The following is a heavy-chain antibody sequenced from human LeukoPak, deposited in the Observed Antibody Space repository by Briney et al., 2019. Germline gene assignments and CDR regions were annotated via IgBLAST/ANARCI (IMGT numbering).Heavy chain of an antibody. J-gene: IGHJ4*02. V-gene: IGHV1-2*02. CDR3: AREGCSSTSCFDY. D-gene: IGHD2-2*01. CDR2: INPNSGGT. CDR1: GGTFNSYA. Sequence: GASVKVSCKASGGTFNSYAISWVRQAPGQGLEWMGWINPNSGGTNYAQKFQGRVTMTRDTSISTAYMELSRLRSDDTAVYYCAREGCSSTSCFDYWGQGTLVTVSS.